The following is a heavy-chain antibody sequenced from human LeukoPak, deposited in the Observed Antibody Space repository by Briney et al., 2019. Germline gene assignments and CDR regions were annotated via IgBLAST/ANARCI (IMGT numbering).Heavy chain of an antibody. D-gene: IGHD2-15*01. CDR3: AKDLLGYCSGGSCSGFDY. Sequence: GRSLRLSCAASGFTFSSYGMHWVRQAPGKGLEWVAVISYDGSNKYYADSVKGRFTISRDNSKNTLYLQMNSLRAENTAVYYCAKDLLGYCSGGSCSGFDYWGQGTLVTVSS. CDR2: ISYDGSNK. J-gene: IGHJ4*02. CDR1: GFTFSSYG. V-gene: IGHV3-30*18.